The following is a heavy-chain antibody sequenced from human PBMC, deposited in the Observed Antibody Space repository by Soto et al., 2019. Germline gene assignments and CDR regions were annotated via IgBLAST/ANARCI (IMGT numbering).Heavy chain of an antibody. V-gene: IGHV3-66*01. CDR2: IYASGKT. Sequence: EMEVVESGGGLVQPGGSLRLSCEASGFSVSSYFMTWVRQAPGKGLEWVSIIYASGKTYNADSVKGRFTVSRDNDKNTLYLQMNTLRAEDTAVYFCARDRCSSRSCWKHERGLDSWGQGILVSVSS. CDR3: ARDRCSSRSCWKHERGLDS. J-gene: IGHJ4*02. CDR1: GFSVSSYF. D-gene: IGHD2-2*01.